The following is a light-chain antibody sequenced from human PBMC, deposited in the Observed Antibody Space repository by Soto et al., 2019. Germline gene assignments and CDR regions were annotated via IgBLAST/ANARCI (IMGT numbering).Light chain of an antibody. V-gene: IGLV2-14*03. Sequence: HSVLTRPASVYGSPGQWITVSCSGTSSDIGAHNLVPWYQQHPGKAPKLSIYEVMNLPSGVSDRFCGSKSGNTASLTISGLQSEDEADYYCNSYTTSNTFVFGSGTKVTVL. CDR1: SSDIGAHNL. CDR3: NSYTTSNTFV. J-gene: IGLJ1*01. CDR2: EVM.